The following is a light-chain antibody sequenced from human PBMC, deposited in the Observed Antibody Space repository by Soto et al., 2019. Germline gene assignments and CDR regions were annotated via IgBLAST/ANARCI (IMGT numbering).Light chain of an antibody. CDR2: EVS. CDR1: SSDVGGYNY. J-gene: IGLJ2*01. Sequence: QSVLTQPASVSGSPGQSITISCTGTSSDVGGYNYVSWYQQHPGKAPKLNIYEVSNRPSGVSNRFTGSKSGNTASLTIYGLQADDEADYYCSSYTSSSTLVFGGGTKLTVL. V-gene: IGLV2-14*01. CDR3: SSYTSSSTLV.